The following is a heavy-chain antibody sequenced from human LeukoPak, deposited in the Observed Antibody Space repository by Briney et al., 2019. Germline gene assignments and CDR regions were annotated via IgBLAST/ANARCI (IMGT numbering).Heavy chain of an antibody. V-gene: IGHV1-8*01. CDR3: ARGDLYSGSSIGY. J-gene: IGHJ4*02. CDR2: MNPNSGNT. CDR1: GYTFTSYD. Sequence: ASVKVSCKASGYTFTSYDINWVRQATGQGLEWIGWMNPNSGNTGYAQKFQGRVTMTTDTSTSTAYMELRSLRSDDTAVYYCARGDLYSGSSIGYWGQGTLVTVSS. D-gene: IGHD1-26*01.